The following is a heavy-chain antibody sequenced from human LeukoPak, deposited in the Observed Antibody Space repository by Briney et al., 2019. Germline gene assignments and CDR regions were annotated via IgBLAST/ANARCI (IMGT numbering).Heavy chain of an antibody. CDR1: GFTVSSNY. CDR3: AKARLVVSSPSDAFDI. J-gene: IGHJ3*02. CDR2: IYSGGST. Sequence: PGGSLRLSCAASGFTVSSNYMNWVRQAPGKGLEWVSVIYSGGSTNYADSVKGRFTISRDNSKNTLYLQMNSLRAEDTAVYYCAKARLVVSSPSDAFDIWGQGTMVTASS. V-gene: IGHV3-53*01. D-gene: IGHD3-22*01.